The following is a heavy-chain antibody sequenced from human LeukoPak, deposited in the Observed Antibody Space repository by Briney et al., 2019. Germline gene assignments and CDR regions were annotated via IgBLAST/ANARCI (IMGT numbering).Heavy chain of an antibody. CDR3: AKDLRILWFGELLAQNDAFDI. CDR2: ISGSGGST. CDR1: GFTFSSYA. Sequence: PGGSLRLSCAASGFTFSSYAMSWVRQAPGKGLEWVSAISGSGGSTYYADSVKGRFTISRDNSKNTLYLQMNSLRAEDTAVYYCAKDLRILWFGELLAQNDAFDIWGQGTMVTVSS. D-gene: IGHD3-10*01. V-gene: IGHV3-23*01. J-gene: IGHJ3*02.